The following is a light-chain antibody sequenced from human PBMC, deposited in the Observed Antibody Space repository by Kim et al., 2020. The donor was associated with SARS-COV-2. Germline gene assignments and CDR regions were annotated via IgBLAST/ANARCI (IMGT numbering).Light chain of an antibody. V-gene: IGLV3-21*03. CDR1: NIGSKS. CDR2: DDS. J-gene: IGLJ3*02. Sequence: APGKTARISCGGRNIGSKSVHWYQQKPGQAPVVVMFDDSDRPSGTPERFSGSNSGNTATLTISRAEAGDEADYYCQVWDSSADLWVFGGGTQLTVL. CDR3: QVWDSSADLWV.